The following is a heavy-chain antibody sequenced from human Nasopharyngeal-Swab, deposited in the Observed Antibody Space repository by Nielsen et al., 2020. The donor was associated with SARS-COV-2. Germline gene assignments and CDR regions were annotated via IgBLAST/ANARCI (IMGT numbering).Heavy chain of an antibody. J-gene: IGHJ4*02. V-gene: IGHV3-48*04. CDR1: GFTFSSHN. Sequence: GESLKISCAASGFTFSSHNMNWVRQAPGKGLEWLSHITSSSSKTYYADSVKGRFTVSRDNAKNSLYLQMNSLRAEDTAVYYCARDPQRDYCGGDCSYFDYWGQGTLVTVSS. CDR2: ITSSSSKT. CDR3: ARDPQRDYCGGDCSYFDY. D-gene: IGHD2-21*02.